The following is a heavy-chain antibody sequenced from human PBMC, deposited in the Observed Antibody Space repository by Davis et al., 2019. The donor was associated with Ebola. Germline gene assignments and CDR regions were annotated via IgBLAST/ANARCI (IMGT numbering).Heavy chain of an antibody. CDR2: ISGDGSST. CDR3: ARDLRGAAAGLDS. Sequence: GESLKISCAASGFTFDDYAMHWVRQAPGKGLVWVSRISGDGSSTNYADSVKGRFTISRDNAKNTLYLQMNSLRAEDRAVYYCARDLRGAAAGLDSWGQGTLVTVSS. CDR1: GFTFDDYA. V-gene: IGHV3-74*01. J-gene: IGHJ4*02. D-gene: IGHD6-13*01.